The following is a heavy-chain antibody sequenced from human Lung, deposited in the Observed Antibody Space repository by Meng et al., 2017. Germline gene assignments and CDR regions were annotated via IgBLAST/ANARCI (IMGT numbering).Heavy chain of an antibody. CDR1: GGSFSEYF. CDR2: INHSGST. Sequence: FMHSAPLSARCGVSGGSFSEYFWSWRRHPPGEGLWWIGEINHSGSTNYNPSLESRATISVDTSQNNLSLKLSSVTAADSAVYYCARGPTTMAHDFDYWGQGTLVTVSS. V-gene: IGHV4-34*01. CDR3: ARGPTTMAHDFDY. D-gene: IGHD4-11*01. J-gene: IGHJ4*02.